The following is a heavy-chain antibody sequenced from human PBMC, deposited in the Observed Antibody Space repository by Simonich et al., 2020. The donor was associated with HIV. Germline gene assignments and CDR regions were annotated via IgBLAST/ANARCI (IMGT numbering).Heavy chain of an antibody. J-gene: IGHJ4*02. CDR3: ARRGNWNYRRGAFDF. Sequence: QLQLQESGPGLWKPSETLSLTCSVSGDSIRRKDNYWDGIRQPPGKGLEWIGSIYYSGSTYYNPSLKSRVTISIDTSKNQYSLKLNSVTAADTAVYYCARRGNWNYRRGAFDFWGQGTLVTISS. D-gene: IGHD1-7*01. CDR1: GDSIRRKDNY. V-gene: IGHV4-39*01. CDR2: IYYSGST.